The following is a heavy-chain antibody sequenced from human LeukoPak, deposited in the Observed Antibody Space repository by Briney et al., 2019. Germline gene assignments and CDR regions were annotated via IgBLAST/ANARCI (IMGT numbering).Heavy chain of an antibody. D-gene: IGHD3-9*01. Sequence: SETLSLTCAVYGGSFSGYYWSWIRQPPGKGLEWIGEINHSGSTNYNPSLKSRVTISVDTSKNQFSLRLSSVTAADTAVYYCARVGWGAIRYFDWLPLDYYYMDVWGKGTTVTVSS. CDR3: ARVGWGAIRYFDWLPLDYYYMDV. V-gene: IGHV4-34*01. J-gene: IGHJ6*03. CDR1: GGSFSGYY. CDR2: INHSGST.